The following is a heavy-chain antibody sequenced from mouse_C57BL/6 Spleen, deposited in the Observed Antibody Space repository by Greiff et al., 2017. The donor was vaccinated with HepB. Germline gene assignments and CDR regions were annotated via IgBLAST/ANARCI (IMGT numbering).Heavy chain of an antibody. Sequence: VQLQQSGAELARPGASVKMSCKATGYTFTSYTMHWVKQRPGQGLEWIGYINPSSGYTKYNQKFKDKATLTADKSSSTAYSQLNSLTSEDSAVYYCARERDYDGSTLWYFDVWGTGTTVTVSS. J-gene: IGHJ1*03. CDR3: ARERDYDGSTLWYFDV. V-gene: IGHV1-4*01. CDR2: INPSSGYT. CDR1: GYTFTSYT. D-gene: IGHD1-1*01.